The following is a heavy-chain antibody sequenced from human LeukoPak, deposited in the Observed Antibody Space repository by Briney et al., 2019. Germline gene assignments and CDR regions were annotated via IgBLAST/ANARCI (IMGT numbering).Heavy chain of an antibody. D-gene: IGHD3-16*02. CDR1: GGSISSNSYY. V-gene: IGHV4-39*07. J-gene: IGHJ5*02. Sequence: PSETLSLTCTVSGGSISSNSYYWGWIRQPPGKGLEWIGSIYYSGSTHYNPSLKSRVTISVATSKNQFSLKLSSVTAADTAVYYCARDENGYVWGSFRAWGQGTLVTVSS. CDR2: IYYSGST. CDR3: ARDENGYVWGSFRA.